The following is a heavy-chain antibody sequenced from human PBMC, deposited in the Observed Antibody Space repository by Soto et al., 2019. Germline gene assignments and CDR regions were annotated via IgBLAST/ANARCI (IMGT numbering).Heavy chain of an antibody. CDR3: ASLYSTTWSYSYYPMDV. CDR1: GFTFSIYT. Sequence: GGSLRLSCAASGFTFSIYTMNWVRQAPGKGLEWVANIKQDASEKYYVDSVKGRFTISRDNAKNSLYLLMNSLRAEDTAVYYCASLYSTTWSYSYYPMDVWGQGTTVTVSS. CDR2: IKQDASEK. D-gene: IGHD2-2*01. V-gene: IGHV3-7*01. J-gene: IGHJ6*02.